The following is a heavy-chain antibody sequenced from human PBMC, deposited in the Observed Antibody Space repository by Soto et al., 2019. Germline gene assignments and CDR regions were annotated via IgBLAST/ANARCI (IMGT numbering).Heavy chain of an antibody. J-gene: IGHJ5*02. CDR2: ITGIDGRT. CDR3: AKDRGPYCSGGICYPPSWFDP. D-gene: IGHD2-15*01. CDR1: GFTFGDYA. V-gene: IGHV3-23*01. Sequence: PGGSLRLSCTASGFTFGDYAMSWFRQAPGKGLGWVSSITGIDGRTYYADSVKGRFTISRDNPKNTLYLQMNNLRAEDTAMFYCAKDRGPYCSGGICYPPSWFDPRGQGTKVTVYS.